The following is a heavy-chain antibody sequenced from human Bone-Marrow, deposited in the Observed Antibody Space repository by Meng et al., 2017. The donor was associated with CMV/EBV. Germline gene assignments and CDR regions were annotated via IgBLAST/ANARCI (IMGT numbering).Heavy chain of an antibody. CDR3: ARARVYRDTIFGVVIIGETYYYGMDV. V-gene: IGHV3-72*01. CDR2: AGNKANRYTT. D-gene: IGHD3-3*01. J-gene: IGHJ6*02. Sequence: GGSLRLSCAGSGFIFSNHYIDWVRQAPGKGLEWVGRAGNKANRYTTEYAASVTGRFTFSRDDSENSLYLQMNSLRAEDTAVYYCARARVYRDTIFGVVIIGETYYYGMDVWGQGTTVTVSS. CDR1: GFIFSNHY.